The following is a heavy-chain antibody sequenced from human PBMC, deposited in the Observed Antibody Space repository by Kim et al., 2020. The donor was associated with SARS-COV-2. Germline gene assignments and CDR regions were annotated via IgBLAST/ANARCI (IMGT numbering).Heavy chain of an antibody. CDR3: ARGYSAMAGWFDP. J-gene: IGHJ5*02. Sequence: SETLSLTCTVSGGSISGYYWSWIRQPPGKGLEWIGYIYYSGSTNYNPSLKSRVTISVDTSKNQFSLRLSSVTAADTAVYYCARGYSAMAGWFDPWGQGTLVTVSS. D-gene: IGHD3-16*02. V-gene: IGHV4-59*01. CDR2: IYYSGST. CDR1: GGSISGYY.